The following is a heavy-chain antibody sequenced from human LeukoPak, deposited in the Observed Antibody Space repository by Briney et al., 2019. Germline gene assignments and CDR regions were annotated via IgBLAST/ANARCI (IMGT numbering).Heavy chain of an antibody. J-gene: IGHJ4*02. CDR2: ISSSGSTI. D-gene: IGHD4-17*01. V-gene: IGHV3-48*03. Sequence: PGGSLRLSCAASGFTFSSYEMNWVRQAPGKGLEWVSYISSSGSTIYYADSVRGRFTISRDNAENSLYLQMNSLRDEDTAVYYCALVTTVTYHYWGQGTLVTVSS. CDR3: ALVTTVTYHY. CDR1: GFTFSSYE.